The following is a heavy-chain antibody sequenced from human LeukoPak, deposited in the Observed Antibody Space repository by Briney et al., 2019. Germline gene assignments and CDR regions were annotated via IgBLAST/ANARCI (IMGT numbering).Heavy chain of an antibody. CDR3: AKDTLPVVPAATNYYYYMDV. CDR2: ISGYSGST. V-gene: IGHV3-23*01. Sequence: QTGGSLRLSCAASGFTFNSYWMSWVRQAPGKGLEWVSGISGYSGSTEYADAVKGRFVISRDNSKNMLHLQMNSPKSEDTAVYYCAKDTLPVVPAATNYYYYMDVWGKGTTVTVSS. J-gene: IGHJ6*03. D-gene: IGHD2-2*01. CDR1: GFTFNSYW.